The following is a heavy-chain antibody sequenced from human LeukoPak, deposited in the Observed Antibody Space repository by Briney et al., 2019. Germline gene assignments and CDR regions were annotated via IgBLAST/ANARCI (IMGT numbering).Heavy chain of an antibody. D-gene: IGHD2-21*01. Sequence: GGSLRLSCAASGFSVSSIYMNWVRQAPGKGLEWVGRIKSKTDGGTTDYAAPVKGRFTISRDDSKNTLYLQMNSLKTEDTAVYYCTTDLGFNSFYYYMDVWGKGTTVTVSS. J-gene: IGHJ6*03. CDR1: GFSVSSIY. V-gene: IGHV3-15*01. CDR2: IKSKTDGGTT. CDR3: TTDLGFNSFYYYMDV.